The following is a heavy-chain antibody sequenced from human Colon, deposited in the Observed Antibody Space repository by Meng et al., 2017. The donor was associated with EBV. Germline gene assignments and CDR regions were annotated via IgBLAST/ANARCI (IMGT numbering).Heavy chain of an antibody. Sequence: QVQVQESGPGLVKPSETLSLTCVVSGASISSGNWWNWVRQPPGKGLEWIGDIYHSGSTNYNPSLKSRVTISVDKSQNHFSLRLSSVTAADTAVYYCASLYGDSSVWYLDLWGRGTLGTVSP. CDR2: IYHSGST. V-gene: IGHV4-4*02. J-gene: IGHJ2*01. CDR3: ASLYGDSSVWYLDL. D-gene: IGHD4-17*01. CDR1: GASISSGNW.